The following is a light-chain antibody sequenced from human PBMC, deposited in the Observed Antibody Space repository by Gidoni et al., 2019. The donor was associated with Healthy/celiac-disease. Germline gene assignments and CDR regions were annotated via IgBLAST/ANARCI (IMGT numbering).Light chain of an antibody. J-gene: IGKJ1*01. CDR2: KVS. Sequence: DVVMPQSPLSLPVTLGQPASISCRSSQSLVHSDGNTYLNWFQQRPGQSPRRLIYKVSNRDSGVPDRFGGSGSGTDFTLKISRVEAEDVGVYYCMQGTHWPPTFGQGTKVEIK. V-gene: IGKV2-30*02. CDR3: MQGTHWPPT. CDR1: QSLVHSDGNTY.